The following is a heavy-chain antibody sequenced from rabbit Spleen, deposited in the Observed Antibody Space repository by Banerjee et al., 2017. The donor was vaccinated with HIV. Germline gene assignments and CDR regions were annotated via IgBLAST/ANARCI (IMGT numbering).Heavy chain of an antibody. CDR1: GFSFSSSEY. V-gene: IGHV1S40*01. CDR3: ARDDTGSGWYSPDFNL. J-gene: IGHJ4*01. CDR2: IYGGRAADS. D-gene: IGHD8-1*01. Sequence: QSLEESGGDLVKPGASLTLTCTASGFSFSSSEYMCWVRQAPGKGLEWSACIYGGRAADSYYASWAKGRFTSSKTSSTTMTLQMTSLTAADTATYFCARDDTGSGWYSPDFNLWGPGTLVTVS.